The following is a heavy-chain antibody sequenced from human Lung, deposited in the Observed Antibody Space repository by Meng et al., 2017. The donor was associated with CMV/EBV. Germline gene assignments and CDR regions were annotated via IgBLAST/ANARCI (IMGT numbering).Heavy chain of an antibody. CDR3: ARDATIFGVVDPYYYGRNV. D-gene: IGHD3-3*01. J-gene: IGHJ6*02. V-gene: IGHV4-39*02. CDR2: IYYSGST. Sequence: SETLSLXCTVSGGSISSSSYYWGWIRQPPGKGLEWIGSIYYSGSTYYDPSLKSRVTISVDTSKNQFSLKLSSVTAADTAVYYCARDATIFGVVDPYYYGRNVGXQGTXVTVSS. CDR1: GGSISSSSYY.